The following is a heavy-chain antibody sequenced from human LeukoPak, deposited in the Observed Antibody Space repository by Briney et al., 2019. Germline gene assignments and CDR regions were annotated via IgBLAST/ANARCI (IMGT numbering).Heavy chain of an antibody. CDR2: IYYSGST. V-gene: IGHV4-39*07. CDR3: ARENPDQTDEYSSSLKVDY. J-gene: IGHJ4*02. D-gene: IGHD6-6*01. Sequence: SETLSLTCTVSGGPISSSSYYWGWIRQPPGKGLEWIGSIYYSGSTYYNPSLKSRVTISVDTSKNQFSLKLSSVTAADTAVYYCARENPDQTDEYSSSLKVDYWGQGTLVTVSS. CDR1: GGPISSSSYY.